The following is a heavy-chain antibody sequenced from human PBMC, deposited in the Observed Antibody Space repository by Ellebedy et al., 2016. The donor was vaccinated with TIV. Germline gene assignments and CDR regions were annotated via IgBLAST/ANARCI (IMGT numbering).Heavy chain of an antibody. D-gene: IGHD6-25*01. Sequence: ASVKVSCXASGYTFTSYAMHWVRQAPGQRLEWMGWSNPNSGGTNYAQKFQGRVTMTRDTSISTAYMELSRLRSDDTAVYYCARVAANYYYYGMDVWGQGTTVTVSS. V-gene: IGHV1-2*02. CDR3: ARVAANYYYYGMDV. J-gene: IGHJ6*02. CDR2: SNPNSGGT. CDR1: GYTFTSYA.